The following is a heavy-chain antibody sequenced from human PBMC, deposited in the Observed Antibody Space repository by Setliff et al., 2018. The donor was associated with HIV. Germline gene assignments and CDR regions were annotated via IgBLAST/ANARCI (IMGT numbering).Heavy chain of an antibody. V-gene: IGHV1-69*13. CDR1: GDTFNSHA. J-gene: IGHJ6*04. CDR3: ARDSRDIVVVIAPEPEPYYYYGMDV. D-gene: IGHD2-15*01. Sequence: SVKVSCKASGDTFNSHAISWVRQAPGQGLEWMGGIIPIFGTPNYAQKFKGRLTITADESTSTVYMDLSSLRSEDTAVYYCARDSRDIVVVIAPEPEPYYYYGMDVWGEGTTVTSPQ. CDR2: IIPIFGTP.